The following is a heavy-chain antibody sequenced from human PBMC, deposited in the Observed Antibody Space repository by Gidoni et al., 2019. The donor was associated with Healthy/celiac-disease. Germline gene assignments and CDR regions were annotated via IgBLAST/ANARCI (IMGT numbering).Heavy chain of an antibody. J-gene: IGHJ1*01. CDR1: GFTYSSYA. CDR2: ISCSGGST. CDR3: AKPLTTATTIIIQH. Sequence: EVQLLESGGGLVQPGGSMRLYCAASGFTYSSYAMSWVRQAPVKGLECVSSISCSGGSTYYADSVKGRFTIASDNSKNTLYLQMNSLRAEDTAVYYCAKPLTTATTIIIQHWGQGTLVTVSS. V-gene: IGHV3-23*01. D-gene: IGHD4-17*01.